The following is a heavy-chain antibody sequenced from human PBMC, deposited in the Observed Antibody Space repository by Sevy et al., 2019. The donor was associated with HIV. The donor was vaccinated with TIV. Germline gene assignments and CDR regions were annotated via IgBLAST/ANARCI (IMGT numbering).Heavy chain of an antibody. Sequence: ASVKVSCKASGYTFTSYGISWVRQAPGQGLEWMGWISGYNANTNYAQKLQGRVTMTTDISTSTAYMELRSLRSDDTAVYYCARDQEFYYGLGRRSDGYNWFDPWGQGTLVTVSS. J-gene: IGHJ5*02. CDR3: ARDQEFYYGLGRRSDGYNWFDP. D-gene: IGHD3-10*01. CDR1: GYTFTSYG. CDR2: ISGYNANT. V-gene: IGHV1-18*01.